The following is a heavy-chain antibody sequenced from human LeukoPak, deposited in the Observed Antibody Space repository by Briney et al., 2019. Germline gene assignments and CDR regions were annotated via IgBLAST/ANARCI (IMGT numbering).Heavy chain of an antibody. D-gene: IGHD6-13*01. V-gene: IGHV3-74*01. Sequence: PGGSLRLSCAASGFTFSSYWMHWVRQAPGKGLVWVSRINSDGSSTSYADSVKGRFTISRDNSKNTLYLQMNSLRAEDTAVYYCARSSTGQQLVPPLDYWGQGTLVTVSS. J-gene: IGHJ4*02. CDR3: ARSSTGQQLVPPLDY. CDR1: GFTFSSYW. CDR2: INSDGSST.